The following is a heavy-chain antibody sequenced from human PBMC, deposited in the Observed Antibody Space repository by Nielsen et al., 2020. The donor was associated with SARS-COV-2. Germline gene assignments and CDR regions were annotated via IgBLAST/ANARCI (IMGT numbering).Heavy chain of an antibody. V-gene: IGHV4-59*01. CDR1: GGSISSYY. CDR2: IYYSGST. J-gene: IGHJ3*02. CDR3: ARGIRGVVCPGI. D-gene: IGHD3-10*01. Sequence: SETLSLTCTVSGGSISSYYWSWIRQPPGKGLEWIGYIYYSGSTNYNPSLKSRVTISVDTSKNQFSLKLSSVTAADTAVYYCARGIRGVVCPGIWGQGTMVTVSS.